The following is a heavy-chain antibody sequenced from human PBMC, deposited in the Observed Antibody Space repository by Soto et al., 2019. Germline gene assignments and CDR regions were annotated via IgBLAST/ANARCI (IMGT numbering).Heavy chain of an antibody. CDR1: GFPFSDYY. D-gene: IGHD3-22*01. Sequence: SLRLSCAASGFPFSDYYMSWIRQAPGKGLEWVSYISSSSSYTNYADSVKGRFTISRDNAKNSLYLQMNSLRAEDTAVYYCARGYYDSSGYSDYWGQGTLVTVSS. J-gene: IGHJ4*02. CDR3: ARGYYDSSGYSDY. V-gene: IGHV3-11*06. CDR2: ISSSSSYT.